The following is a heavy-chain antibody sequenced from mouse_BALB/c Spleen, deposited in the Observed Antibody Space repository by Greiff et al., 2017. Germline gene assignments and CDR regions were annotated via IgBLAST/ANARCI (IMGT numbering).Heavy chain of an antibody. D-gene: IGHD3-2*01. CDR3: ARSDSSGPFAY. Sequence: EVKLQESGGGLVQPGGSRKLSCAASGFTFSSFGMHWVRQAPEKGLEWVAYISSGSSTIYYADTVKGRFTISRDNPKNTLFLQMTSLRSEDTAMYYCARSDSSGPFAYWGQGTLVTVSA. CDR2: ISSGSSTI. V-gene: IGHV5-17*02. J-gene: IGHJ3*01. CDR1: GFTFSSFG.